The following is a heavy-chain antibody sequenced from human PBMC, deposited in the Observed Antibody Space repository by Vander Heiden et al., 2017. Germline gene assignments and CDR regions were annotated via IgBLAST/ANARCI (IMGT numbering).Heavy chain of an antibody. CDR2: IYASGST. D-gene: IGHD3-10*01. J-gene: IGHJ4*02. CDR1: SGSISNYY. Sequence: QVQLQESGPGLVKPSETLSLTCTVSSGSISNYYWTWIRQPAGKGLEWIGRIYASGSTDYNPSLKSRVTMSVDTAKNQFSLKLTSVTAADTAVYYCARNVPNSGSWDWGQGTLVTVSS. V-gene: IGHV4-4*07. CDR3: ARNVPNSGSWD.